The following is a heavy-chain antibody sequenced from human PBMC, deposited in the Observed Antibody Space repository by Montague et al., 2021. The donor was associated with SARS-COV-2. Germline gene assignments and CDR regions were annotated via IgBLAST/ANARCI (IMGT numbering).Heavy chain of an antibody. J-gene: IGHJ4*02. CDR1: GDSITSGSYY. V-gene: IGHV4-61*02. CDR3: AREWGSYSGRFDY. Sequence: TLSLTCTVSGDSITSGSYYWNWVRQPAGKGLEWVGRSYTSGSIDYNPSLKSRLTISVDTSKNQFSLKLSSVTAADTAVYSCAREWGSYSGRFDYWGQGALVTVSS. D-gene: IGHD1-26*01. CDR2: SYTSGSI.